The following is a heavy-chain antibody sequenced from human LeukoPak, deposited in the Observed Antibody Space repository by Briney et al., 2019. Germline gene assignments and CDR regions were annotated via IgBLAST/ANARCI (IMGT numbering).Heavy chain of an antibody. J-gene: IGHJ4*02. Sequence: SETLSLTCTVSGASISSYYWSWIRQPPGKGLEWIAYISYSGSTNYNPSLKSRVTISVDTSKNQFSLKVDSVTAADTAVYYCARIANSGYYLFDYWGQGTLVTVSS. CDR1: GASISSYY. D-gene: IGHD3-22*01. V-gene: IGHV4-59*01. CDR2: ISYSGST. CDR3: ARIANSGYYLFDY.